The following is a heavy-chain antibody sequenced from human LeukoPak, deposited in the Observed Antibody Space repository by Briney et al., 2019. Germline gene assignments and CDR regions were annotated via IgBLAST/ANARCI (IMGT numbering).Heavy chain of an antibody. D-gene: IGHD6-13*01. J-gene: IGHJ5*02. CDR1: GYSFTSYW. CDR2: IDPSDSYT. CDR3: ARRLAAAGDLSWFDP. Sequence: GESLRISCKGSGYSFTSYWISRVRQMPGKGLEWMGRIDPSDSYTNYSPSFQGHVTISADKSISTAYLQWSSLKASDTAMYYCARRLAAAGDLSWFDPWGQGTLVTVSS. V-gene: IGHV5-10-1*01.